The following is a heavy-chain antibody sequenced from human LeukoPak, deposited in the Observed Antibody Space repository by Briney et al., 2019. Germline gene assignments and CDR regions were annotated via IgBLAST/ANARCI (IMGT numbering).Heavy chain of an antibody. Sequence: GGSLRLSCAASGFTFSNAWMSWVRQAPGKGLEWVGRIKSKTDGGTTDYAAPVRGRFTISRDDSRSTLYLQMNSLKSEDTAVYYCTTSHIVVVPTAPWGQGTLVTVSS. V-gene: IGHV3-15*01. CDR3: TTSHIVVVPTAP. D-gene: IGHD2-2*01. J-gene: IGHJ4*02. CDR2: IKSKTDGGTT. CDR1: GFTFSNAW.